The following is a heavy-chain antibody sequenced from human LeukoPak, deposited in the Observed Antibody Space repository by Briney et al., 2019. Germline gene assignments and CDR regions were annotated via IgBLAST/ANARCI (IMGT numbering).Heavy chain of an antibody. CDR2: IYYSGST. J-gene: IGHJ4*02. D-gene: IGHD6-19*01. Sequence: SETLSLTCTVSGGSISSYYWSWIRQPPGKGLEWVGYIYYSGSTNYNPSLKSRVTISVDTSKNQFSLKLSSVTAADTAVYYCARLAVAGFLDYWGQGTLVTVSS. CDR3: ARLAVAGFLDY. V-gene: IGHV4-59*08. CDR1: GGSISSYY.